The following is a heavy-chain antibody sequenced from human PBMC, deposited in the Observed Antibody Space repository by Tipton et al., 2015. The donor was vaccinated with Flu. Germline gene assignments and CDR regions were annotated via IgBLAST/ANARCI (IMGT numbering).Heavy chain of an antibody. CDR2: IYTSGST. Sequence: TLSLTCTVSGGSISSYYWSWIRQPAGKGLEWIGRIYTSGSTNYNPSLKSRVTISVDTSKNQFSLKLSSVTAADTAVYYCARGRVDYGTGKDYYYMDVWGKGTTVTVSS. V-gene: IGHV4-4*07. J-gene: IGHJ6*03. D-gene: IGHD4-17*01. CDR1: GGSISSYY. CDR3: ARGRVDYGTGKDYYYMDV.